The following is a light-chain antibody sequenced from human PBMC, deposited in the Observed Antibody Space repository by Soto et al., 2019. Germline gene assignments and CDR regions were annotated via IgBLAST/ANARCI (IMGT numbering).Light chain of an antibody. CDR2: YDR. V-gene: IGLV3-21*04. CDR1: NIGSKS. CDR3: QVWDSDSDHRGV. Sequence: SYELTQPPSVSVAPGETSTITCGGDNIGSKSVNWYQQKPGQAPMLVIFYDRERPSGIPGRFSGSNSGNTATLTISRVEAGDEADYSCQVWDSDSDHRGVFGGGTKLTVL. J-gene: IGLJ3*02.